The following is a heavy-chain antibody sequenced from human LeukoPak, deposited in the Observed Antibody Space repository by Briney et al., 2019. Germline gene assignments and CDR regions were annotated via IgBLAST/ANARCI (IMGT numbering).Heavy chain of an antibody. D-gene: IGHD3-3*01. V-gene: IGHV3-7*03. CDR1: GFSFSSYW. Sequence: GGSLRLSCAASGFSFSSYWMSWVRQAPGKGLEWVANIKQDGYEKFYVDSVKGRFTISRDDAKNSLYLQMNSPRAEDTAVYYCARCPYDFWSGYYFDYWGQGTLVTVSS. CDR2: IKQDGYEK. CDR3: ARCPYDFWSGYYFDY. J-gene: IGHJ4*02.